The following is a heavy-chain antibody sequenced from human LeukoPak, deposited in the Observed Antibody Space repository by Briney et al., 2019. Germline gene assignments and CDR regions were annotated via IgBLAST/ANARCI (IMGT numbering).Heavy chain of an antibody. Sequence: PGGSLRLSCAASGFTFSRYSMNWVRQAPGMGLEWVSYISSSNSTIYYADSVKGRFTISRDNAKNSLYLQMNSLRAEDTAVYYCARVAINDYGDYFDYWGQGTLVTVSS. J-gene: IGHJ4*02. CDR3: ARVAINDYGDYFDY. D-gene: IGHD4-17*01. CDR2: ISSSNSTI. CDR1: GFTFSRYS. V-gene: IGHV3-48*04.